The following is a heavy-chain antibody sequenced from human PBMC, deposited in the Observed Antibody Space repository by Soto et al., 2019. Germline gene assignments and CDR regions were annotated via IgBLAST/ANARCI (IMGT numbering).Heavy chain of an antibody. V-gene: IGHV4-4*02. D-gene: IGHD6-19*01. CDR3: ALSTGWYPHDV. CDR1: GDSISNSRW. J-gene: IGHJ3*01. CDR2: IFHSGDT. Sequence: QVQLHESGPGLVKPSGTLSLTCAVSGDSISNSRWRTWVRQPPGKGLGWIGDIFHSGDTNYKPSRTSRVVLSVGKTHIQVALKVNSVSAAETAVYICALSTGWYPHDVWGEGTVVTVSS.